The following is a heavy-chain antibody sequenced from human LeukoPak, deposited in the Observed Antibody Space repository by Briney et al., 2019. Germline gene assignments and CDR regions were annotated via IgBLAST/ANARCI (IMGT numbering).Heavy chain of an antibody. CDR1: GGSFSGYY. V-gene: IGHV4-34*01. CDR2: INHSGST. D-gene: IGHD6-13*01. CDR3: ASPPYSSSWTAPRYFDY. Sequence: PSETLSFTCAVYGGSFSGYYWSWIRQPPGKGLEWIGEINHSGSTNYNPSLKSRVTISVDTSKNRFSLKLSSVTAADTAVYYCASPPYSSSWTAPRYFDYWGQGTLVTVSS. J-gene: IGHJ4*02.